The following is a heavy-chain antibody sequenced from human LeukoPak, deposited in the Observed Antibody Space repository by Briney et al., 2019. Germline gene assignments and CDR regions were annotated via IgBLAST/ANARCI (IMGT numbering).Heavy chain of an antibody. CDR3: ARETSLSWTSLNAFDI. D-gene: IGHD3/OR15-3a*01. J-gene: IGHJ3*02. CDR2: ISSSGSTI. V-gene: IGHV3-11*04. Sequence: GGSLRLSCAASGFTFSDYYMSWIRQAPGKGLEWVSYISSSGSTIYYADSVKGRFTISRDNAKNSLYLQMNSLRAEDMAVYYCARETSLSWTSLNAFDIWGQGTMVTVSS. CDR1: GFTFSDYY.